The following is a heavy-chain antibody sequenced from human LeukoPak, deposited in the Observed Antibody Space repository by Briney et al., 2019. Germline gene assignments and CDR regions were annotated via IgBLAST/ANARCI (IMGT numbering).Heavy chain of an antibody. J-gene: IGHJ4*02. V-gene: IGHV3-21*01. D-gene: IGHD2-2*01. Sequence: PGGSLRLSCAASGFTFSSYSMTWVRQAPGKGLEWISSISSSRSYIYYADLVNGRFTISRDNAKNSRYLQMNSLRAEDTAVYYCARDKYCSSTSCYLGLDYWGQGTLVTVSS. CDR1: GFTFSSYS. CDR2: ISSSRSYI. CDR3: ARDKYCSSTSCYLGLDY.